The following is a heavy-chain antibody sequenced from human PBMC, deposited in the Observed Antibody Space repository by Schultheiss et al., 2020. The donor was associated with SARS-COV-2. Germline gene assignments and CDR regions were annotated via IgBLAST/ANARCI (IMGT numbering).Heavy chain of an antibody. CDR2: ISWNSGSI. Sequence: GGSLRLSCAASGFTFSSYAMHWVRQAPGKGLEWVSGISWNSGSIGYADSVKGRFTISRDNAKNSLYLQMNSLRAEDTAVYYSARDGGPRQWLVPYYYYYGMDVWGQVTTVTVSS. D-gene: IGHD6-19*01. CDR1: GFTFSSYA. V-gene: IGHV3-9*01. CDR3: ARDGGPRQWLVPYYYYYGMDV. J-gene: IGHJ6*02.